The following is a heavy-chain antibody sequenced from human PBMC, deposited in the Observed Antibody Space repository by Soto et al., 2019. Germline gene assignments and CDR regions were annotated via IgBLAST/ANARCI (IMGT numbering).Heavy chain of an antibody. V-gene: IGHV5-51*01. D-gene: IGHD1-26*01. CDR1: GYSFTSYW. Sequence: GESLTISCKLSGYSFTSYWIVWVLQMPGKGLECMGIIYPGHSYTIYSPSSQGQVTISADKSISTAYLQWSSLKSPDTAMYYCARRSGSYHSFYYHYGMDVWGKGSTFTVYS. J-gene: IGHJ6*04. CDR3: ARRSGSYHSFYYHYGMDV. CDR2: IYPGHSYT.